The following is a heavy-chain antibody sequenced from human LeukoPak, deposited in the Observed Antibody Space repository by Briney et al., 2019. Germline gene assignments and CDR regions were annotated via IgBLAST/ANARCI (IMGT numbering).Heavy chain of an antibody. CDR1: GGSISSSSYY. CDR3: ARVPIAAAAPTDY. J-gene: IGHJ4*02. CDR2: IYYSGST. V-gene: IGHV4-39*07. D-gene: IGHD6-13*01. Sequence: SETLSLTCTVSGGSISSSSYYWGWIRQPPGKGLEWIGSIYYSGSTYYNPSLKSRVTISVDTSKNQFSLKLSSVTAADTAVYYCARVPIAAAAPTDYWGQGTLVTISS.